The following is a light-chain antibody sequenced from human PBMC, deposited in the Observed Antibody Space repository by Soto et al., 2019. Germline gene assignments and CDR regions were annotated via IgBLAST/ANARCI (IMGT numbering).Light chain of an antibody. Sequence: QSVLTQPPSTSGSPGQSVTISCTGTSSDVGGYNYISSYQQHLGKAPKLMIDEVSKRPSGVPDRFSGSKSGNTASLTVSGLQAEDEADYYCSSYAGSNNYVFGAGTKVTVL. CDR1: SSDVGGYNY. CDR2: EVS. V-gene: IGLV2-8*01. CDR3: SSYAGSNNYV. J-gene: IGLJ1*01.